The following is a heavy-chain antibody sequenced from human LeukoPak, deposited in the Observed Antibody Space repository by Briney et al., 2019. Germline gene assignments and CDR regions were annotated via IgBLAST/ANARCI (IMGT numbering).Heavy chain of an antibody. CDR1: GXSFTSYW. J-gene: IGHJ4*02. CDR2: IYPRDSDI. CDR3: SRQPGTSLDY. D-gene: IGHD3-10*01. Sequence: GESLKISCKASGXSFTSYWIGWVRQLPGEGLEWMGIIYPRDSDITYSPSFQGQVTISVDKSISTAYLQWSSLKASDTAMYYCSRQPGTSLDYWGLGTLVTVSS. V-gene: IGHV5-51*01.